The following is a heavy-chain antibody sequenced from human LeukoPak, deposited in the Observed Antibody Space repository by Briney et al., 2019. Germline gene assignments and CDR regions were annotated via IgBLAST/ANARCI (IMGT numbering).Heavy chain of an antibody. CDR1: GYTFTGYY. V-gene: IGHV1-2*02. Sequence: GASVKVSCKASGYTFTGYYMHWVRQAPGQGLEWMGWIKPNSGGTNYAQKFQGRVTMTRDTSISTAYMELSRLRSDDTAVYYCARGRVINDFWSGYYSDYWGQGTLVTVSS. D-gene: IGHD3-3*01. CDR2: IKPNSGGT. J-gene: IGHJ4*02. CDR3: ARGRVINDFWSGYYSDY.